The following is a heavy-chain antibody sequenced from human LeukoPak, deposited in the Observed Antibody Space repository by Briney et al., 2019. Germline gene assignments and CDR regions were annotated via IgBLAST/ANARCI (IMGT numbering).Heavy chain of an antibody. Sequence: ASVKVSCKVSGYTLTELPMHLVRQAPGKGLEWMGGFDPEDGETIYAQKFQGRVTMTEDTSTDTAYMELSSLRSEDTAVYYCATVKDFGYSGTRAAFDIWGQGTMVTVSS. CDR2: FDPEDGET. CDR1: GYTLTELP. V-gene: IGHV1-24*01. D-gene: IGHD5-12*01. CDR3: ATVKDFGYSGTRAAFDI. J-gene: IGHJ3*02.